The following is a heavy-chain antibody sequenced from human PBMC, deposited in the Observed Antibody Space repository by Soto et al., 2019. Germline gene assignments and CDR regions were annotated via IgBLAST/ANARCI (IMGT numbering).Heavy chain of an antibody. CDR1: GGSISSRSYY. CDR2: IYYSGGT. D-gene: IGHD1-26*01. CDR3: ARGKMAHSALLEG. J-gene: IGHJ4*02. V-gene: IGHV4-61*03. Sequence: SATLSITCTVSGGSISSRSYYWNWIRQPPGKELEWIGYIYYSGGTDYNPSLKSRVTISVDRSKDHFSLKLTSVTAADTAVYYCARGKMAHSALLEGWGQGTLVTVSS.